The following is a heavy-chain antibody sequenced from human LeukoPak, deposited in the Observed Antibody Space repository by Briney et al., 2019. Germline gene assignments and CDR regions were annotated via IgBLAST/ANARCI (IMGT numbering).Heavy chain of an antibody. Sequence: GGSLRLSCAASGFTFINYWMHWVCQAPGKGLVWVSRINSDGSSTDYADSVKGRFTISRDNAKDTLYLQMNSLRAEDTGVYYCARGTMIGRFDLWGQGTLVTASS. V-gene: IGHV3-74*01. D-gene: IGHD3-22*01. CDR1: GFTFINYW. CDR3: ARGTMIGRFDL. J-gene: IGHJ5*02. CDR2: INSDGSST.